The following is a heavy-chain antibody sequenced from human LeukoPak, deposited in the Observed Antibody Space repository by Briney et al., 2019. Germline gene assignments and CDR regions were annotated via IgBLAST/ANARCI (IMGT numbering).Heavy chain of an antibody. D-gene: IGHD3-16*02. Sequence: PSETLSLTCADYGGSFSGYYWSWIRQSPGKGLEWIGYIYVTGSTRYNPYLQSRVTISVDTSRNQFFLKMSSVTAADTAVYYCARHIGGGIEDMDVWGKGTKVTVSS. V-gene: IGHV4-59*08. CDR2: IYVTGST. CDR1: GGSFSGYY. CDR3: ARHIGGGIEDMDV. J-gene: IGHJ6*03.